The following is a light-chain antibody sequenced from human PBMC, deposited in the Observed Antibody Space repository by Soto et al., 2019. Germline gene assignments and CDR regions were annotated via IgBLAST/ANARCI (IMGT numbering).Light chain of an antibody. CDR1: QTISNW. Sequence: DIQMTQSPSTLSASIGDRVTITCRASQTISNWLAWYQQKPGKAPNLLIYHASNLETGVPSRFSGSAFGTGFTLTISSLQPDDFATYYCQHYNSYPWKFGQGTKV. CDR2: HAS. V-gene: IGKV1-5*01. J-gene: IGKJ1*01. CDR3: QHYNSYPWK.